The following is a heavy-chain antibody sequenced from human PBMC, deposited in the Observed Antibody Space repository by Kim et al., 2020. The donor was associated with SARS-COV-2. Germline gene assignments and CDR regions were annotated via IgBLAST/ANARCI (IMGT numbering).Heavy chain of an antibody. D-gene: IGHD2-15*01. CDR3: AKSCSSGGCYTASD. CDR2: ISRSGGST. Sequence: GGSLRLFCAASGFTFSRHSMSWVRQAPGKGLEWVSAISRSGGSTYYADSVKGRFTISRDNSKNTLYLQMNSLRVDDTAVYYCAKSCSSGGCYTASDWGQGTLVTVSS. CDR1: GFTFSRHS. V-gene: IGHV3-23*01. J-gene: IGHJ4*02.